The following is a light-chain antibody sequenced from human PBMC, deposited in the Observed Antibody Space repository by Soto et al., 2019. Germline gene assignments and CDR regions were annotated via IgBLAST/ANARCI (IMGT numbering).Light chain of an antibody. CDR3: QKYGSSPIT. CDR2: GAS. V-gene: IGKV3-20*01. J-gene: IGKJ5*01. CDR1: QSVSSSY. Sequence: EIVMTQSPGTLSLSPAERATLSCRASQSVSSSYLAWYQQKPGQAPRLLIYGASSRATGIPDRLSGSGSGTDFTLTISRLEPEDFAVYYCQKYGSSPITVGQGTRLEIK.